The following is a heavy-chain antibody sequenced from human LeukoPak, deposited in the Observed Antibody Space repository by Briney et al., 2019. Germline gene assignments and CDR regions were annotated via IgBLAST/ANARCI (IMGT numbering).Heavy chain of an antibody. Sequence: SETLSLTCTVSGGSISSYYWSWIRQPPGKGLEWIGYIYYSGSTNYNPSLKSRVTISVDTSKNQFSLKLSSVTAADTAVYYCAREHYYDSSGYYYVLSTRPFDYWGQGTLVTVSS. D-gene: IGHD3-22*01. CDR2: IYYSGST. CDR3: AREHYYDSSGYYYVLSTRPFDY. CDR1: GGSISSYY. J-gene: IGHJ4*02. V-gene: IGHV4-59*12.